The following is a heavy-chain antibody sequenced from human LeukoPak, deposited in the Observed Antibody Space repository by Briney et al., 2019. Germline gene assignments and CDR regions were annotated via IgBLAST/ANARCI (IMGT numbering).Heavy chain of an antibody. CDR2: IGNNGGGI. D-gene: IGHD7-27*01. J-gene: IGHJ4*02. V-gene: IGHV3-23*01. Sequence: GGSLRLSCAASGFTFTSYTMYWVRQAPGKGLEWVSIIGNNGGGIHYADSVRGRFTISRDNSKNTLYLRMTNLRVDDTALYYCAIDPNWETHNWGQGVLVTVSS. CDR1: GFTFTSYT. CDR3: AIDPNWETHN.